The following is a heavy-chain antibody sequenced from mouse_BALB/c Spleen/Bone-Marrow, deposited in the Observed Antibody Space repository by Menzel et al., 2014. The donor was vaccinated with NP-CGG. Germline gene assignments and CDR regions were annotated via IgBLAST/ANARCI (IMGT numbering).Heavy chain of an antibody. D-gene: IGHD4-1*01. CDR3: TRNWDYFDY. V-gene: IGHV6-6*02. CDR1: GFTFSNYW. CDR2: IRLKSNNYAT. Sequence: DVKLQESGRGLVQPGGSMKLSCVASGFTFSNYWMNWVRQSPEKGLEWVAEIRLKSNNYATHYAESVKGRFTISRDDSESSVYLQMNNLRAEDTGIYYCTRNWDYFDYWGQGTTLTVSS. J-gene: IGHJ2*01.